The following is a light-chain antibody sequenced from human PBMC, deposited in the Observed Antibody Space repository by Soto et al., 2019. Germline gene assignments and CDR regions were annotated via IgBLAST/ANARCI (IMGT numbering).Light chain of an antibody. CDR2: DNN. CDR3: GTWDSSLSAYV. J-gene: IGLJ1*01. CDR1: SSNIGNNY. Sequence: QSVLTQLPSVSAAPGQKDTISCSGSSSNIGNNYVSWYQQLPGTAPKLLIYDNNKRPSGIPDRFSGSKSGTSATLGISGLQTGDEADYYCGTWDSSLSAYVFGTGTKVTV. V-gene: IGLV1-51*01.